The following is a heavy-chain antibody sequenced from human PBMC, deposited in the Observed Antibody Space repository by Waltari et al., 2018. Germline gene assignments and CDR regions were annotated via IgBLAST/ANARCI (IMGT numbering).Heavy chain of an antibody. CDR1: GYNSIDYH. CDR2: VNPNSGGT. CDR3: ARARAWGPKAFDV. V-gene: IGHV1-2*04. D-gene: IGHD7-27*01. Sequence: QVQLVQSEAEVRKPGASVNVRCRASGYNSIDYHVHWVRQAPGQGLEWMGWVNPNSGGTVYLRKFEGWVTFTTDTSVNTAYMEVTRLKSDDTVIYFCARARAWGPKAFDVWGQGTRLTVSS. J-gene: IGHJ3*01.